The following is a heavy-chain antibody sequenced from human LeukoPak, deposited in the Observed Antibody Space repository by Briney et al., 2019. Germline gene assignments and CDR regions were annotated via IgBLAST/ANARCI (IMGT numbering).Heavy chain of an antibody. Sequence: GGSLRLSCAASGFTFSTYSMHWVRQAPGKGLEWVSSISSSSSSYSYTYYADSVRGRFTVSRDNSRNTVFLQMNSLRTDDTAVYYCAKDLSVRGGNSPLGDWGQGTLVTVSS. J-gene: IGHJ4*02. D-gene: IGHD4-23*01. CDR2: ISSSSSSYSYT. V-gene: IGHV3-21*03. CDR3: AKDLSVRGGNSPLGD. CDR1: GFTFSTYS.